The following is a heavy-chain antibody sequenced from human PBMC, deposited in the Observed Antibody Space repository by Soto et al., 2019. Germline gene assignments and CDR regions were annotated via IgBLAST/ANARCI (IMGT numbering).Heavy chain of an antibody. D-gene: IGHD6-19*01. CDR1: GFSLSASGVA. Sequence: QVTLKESGPTLVKPTQTLTLTCTFSGFSLSASGVAVGWIRQPPGKALEWLALIYWDDDKRYSPSLKSRLTITKDTSKNQVVLTMTNIDPVDTATYYCAHRPIVVSGTRGFAWLDPWGQGTLVTVSS. CDR2: IYWDDDK. CDR3: AHRPIVVSGTRGFAWLDP. V-gene: IGHV2-5*02. J-gene: IGHJ5*02.